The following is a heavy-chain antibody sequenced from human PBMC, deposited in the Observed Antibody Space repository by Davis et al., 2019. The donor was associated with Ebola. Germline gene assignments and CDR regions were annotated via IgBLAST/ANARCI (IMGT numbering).Heavy chain of an antibody. D-gene: IGHD3-9*01. Sequence: SETLSLTCAVYGGSFSGYYWSWIRQPPGKGLEWIGEINHSGSTNYNASLKSRVTISVDTSKNQFSLKLSSVTAADTAVYYCARGYDILTGQGGYYGMDVWGQGTTVTVSS. CDR1: GGSFSGYY. J-gene: IGHJ6*02. CDR2: INHSGST. V-gene: IGHV4-34*01. CDR3: ARGYDILTGQGGYYGMDV.